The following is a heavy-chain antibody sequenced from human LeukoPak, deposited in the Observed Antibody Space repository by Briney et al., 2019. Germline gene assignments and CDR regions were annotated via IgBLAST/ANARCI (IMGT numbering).Heavy chain of an antibody. Sequence: GGSLRLSCAASGYTFDDYGMSWVRQAPGKGLEWVSGINWNGGSTGYADSVKGRFTISRDNAKNSLYLQMNSLRAEDTAVYYCARDGHYYDFWSGAGRTYYYYYMDVWGKGTTVTVSS. CDR3: ARDGHYYDFWSGAGRTYYYYYMDV. CDR2: INWNGGST. CDR1: GYTFDDYG. V-gene: IGHV3-20*04. D-gene: IGHD3-3*01. J-gene: IGHJ6*03.